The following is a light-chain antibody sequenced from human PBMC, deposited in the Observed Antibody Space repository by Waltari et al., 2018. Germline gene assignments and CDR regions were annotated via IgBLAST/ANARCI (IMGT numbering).Light chain of an antibody. Sequence: DIVMTQSQDSLSVSLGERATINCKSSQSVLYTSNYHNYLAWYQQKPGQPPKLLLYWASTRESGVPDRFSGSGSGTDFTLSISTRQAEDVAVYYCQQYYSAPYTFGQGTRLEIK. CDR2: WAS. V-gene: IGKV4-1*01. J-gene: IGKJ2*01. CDR1: QSVLYTSNYHNY. CDR3: QQYYSAPYT.